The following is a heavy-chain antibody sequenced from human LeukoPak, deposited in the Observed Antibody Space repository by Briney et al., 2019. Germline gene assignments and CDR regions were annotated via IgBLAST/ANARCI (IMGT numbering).Heavy chain of an antibody. CDR2: IIPIFGTA. CDR3: ARVVTPRYCTSTSCYSKGWFDP. J-gene: IGHJ5*02. D-gene: IGHD2-2*01. V-gene: IGHV1-69*13. CDR1: GYTFTGYY. Sequence: GASVKVSCKASGYTFTGYYMHWVRQAPGQGLEWMGGIIPIFGTANYAQKFQGRVTITADESTSTAYMELSSLISEDTAVYYCARVVTPRYCTSTSCYSKGWFDPWGQGALVTVSS.